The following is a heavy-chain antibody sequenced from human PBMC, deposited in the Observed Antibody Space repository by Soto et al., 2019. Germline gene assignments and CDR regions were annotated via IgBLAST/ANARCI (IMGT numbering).Heavy chain of an antibody. Sequence: ASETQSLTCTVYGGNFRGYGWSWIRQPPGKGLEWIGEINHSGSTNYNPSLKSRVTISVDTSKNQFSLKLSSVTAADTAVYYCARGALHLGELSSPRLDYWGQGTLVTVSS. J-gene: IGHJ4*02. CDR3: ARGALHLGELSSPRLDY. CDR2: INHSGST. D-gene: IGHD3-16*02. CDR1: GGNFRGYG. V-gene: IGHV4-34*01.